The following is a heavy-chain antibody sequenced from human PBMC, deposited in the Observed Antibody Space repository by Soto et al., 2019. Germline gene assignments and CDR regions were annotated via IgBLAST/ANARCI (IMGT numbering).Heavy chain of an antibody. CDR1: GYTFTSYG. Sequence: QVHLVQSGAEVKKPGASVKVSCKSSGYTFTSYGFSWVRQAPGQGLEWMGWISAYDGDTKYAQKLQGRVTMTTDTSTSTVYMELRSLRSGDTAVYYCARAKEQQMSHAFDFWGQGTMVTVSS. CDR3: ARAKEQQMSHAFDF. D-gene: IGHD6-13*01. J-gene: IGHJ3*01. V-gene: IGHV1-18*01. CDR2: ISAYDGDT.